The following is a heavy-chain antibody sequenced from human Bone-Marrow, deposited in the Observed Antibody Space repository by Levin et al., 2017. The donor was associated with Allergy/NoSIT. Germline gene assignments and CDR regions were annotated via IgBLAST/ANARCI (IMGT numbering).Heavy chain of an antibody. J-gene: IGHJ6*02. CDR3: ASFALGSLYYGLDL. D-gene: IGHD3-10*01. CDR2: INEDGSTT. CDR1: GFIIRTYW. Sequence: GESLKISCTASGFIIRTYWMHWVRQGPGKGPVWVSRINEDGSTTDYADTVKGRFIISRDNSKNTLYLDMNSLRAEDTAVYYCASFALGSLYYGLDLWGQGTTVIVSS. V-gene: IGHV3-74*01.